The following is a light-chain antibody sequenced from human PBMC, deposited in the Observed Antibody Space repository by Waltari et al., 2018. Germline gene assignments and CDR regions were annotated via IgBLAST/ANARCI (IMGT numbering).Light chain of an antibody. CDR2: GAS. CDR3: QQYGSSPPFT. V-gene: IGKV3-20*01. CDR1: QSVSSSY. Sequence: EIVLTQSPGTLSLFPGERATLSCRASQSVSSSYLAWYQQKHGQAPRLLIYGASSRATGIPDRFSGSGSGTDFTLTISRLEPEDFAVYYCQQYGSSPPFTFGPGTKVDIK. J-gene: IGKJ3*01.